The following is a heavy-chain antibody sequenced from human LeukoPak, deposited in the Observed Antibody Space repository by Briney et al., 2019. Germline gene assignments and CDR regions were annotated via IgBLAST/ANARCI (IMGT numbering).Heavy chain of an antibody. V-gene: IGHV4-61*02. CDR2: IYTSGST. J-gene: IGHJ3*02. CDR1: GGSISSGSYY. D-gene: IGHD3-10*01. CDR3: ARAMEDDAFDI. Sequence: SETLSLTCTVSGGSISSGSYYWSWIRQPAWKGLEWIGRIYTSGSTNYNPSPKTRVTISVDTSKNQFSLKLSSVTAADTAVYYCARAMEDDAFDIWGQGTMVTVSS.